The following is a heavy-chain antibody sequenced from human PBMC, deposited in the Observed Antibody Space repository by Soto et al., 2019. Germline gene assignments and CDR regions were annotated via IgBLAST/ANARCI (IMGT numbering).Heavy chain of an antibody. CDR3: AKTTGDYPLYWYFDL. CDR1: GFTVSGYG. CDR2: ISYDGSNK. J-gene: IGHJ2*01. Sequence: QEQLVESGGGVVQPGRSLRLTCAGSGFTVSGYGMHWVRQAPGKGLEWVAIISYDGSNKYYADSVKGRFTISRDNSKNTLYLQMNSLRADDTAVYYCAKTTGDYPLYWYFDLWGRGTLVTVSS. D-gene: IGHD4-17*01. V-gene: IGHV3-30*18.